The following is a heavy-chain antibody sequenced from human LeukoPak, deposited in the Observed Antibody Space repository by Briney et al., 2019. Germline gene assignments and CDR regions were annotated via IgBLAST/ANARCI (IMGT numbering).Heavy chain of an antibody. CDR3: ARGNYTDY. J-gene: IGHJ4*02. CDR1: GFTFSDYY. CDR2: INHSGST. V-gene: IGHV4-34*01. Sequence: GSLRLSCAASGFTFSDYYMSWIRQPPGKGLEWIGEINHSGSTNYNPSLKSRVTISVDTSKNQFSLKLSSVTAADTAVYYCARGNYTDYWGQGTLVTVSS. D-gene: IGHD3-3*01.